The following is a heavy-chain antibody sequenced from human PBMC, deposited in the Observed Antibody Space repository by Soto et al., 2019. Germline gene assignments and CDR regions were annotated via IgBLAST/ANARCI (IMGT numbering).Heavy chain of an antibody. CDR3: AREPLIGTTDYGLDV. D-gene: IGHD1-7*01. CDR1: GFSFSDYW. V-gene: IGHV3-74*01. J-gene: IGHJ6*02. Sequence: EVQLVESGGGLVQPGGSLRLSCSASGFSFSDYWMTWVRQGLGKGLVWVSRINNDGSNTAYADSVKGRFTISRDNAQSTLYLQMNSLRAEDTAVYYCAREPLIGTTDYGLDVWGQGTTVSVSS. CDR2: INNDGSNT.